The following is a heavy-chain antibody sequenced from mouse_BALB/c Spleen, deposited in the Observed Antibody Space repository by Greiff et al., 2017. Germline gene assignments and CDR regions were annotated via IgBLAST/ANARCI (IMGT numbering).Heavy chain of an antibody. V-gene: IGHV14-3*02. CDR3: ARPHYYGSSPYYAMDY. CDR1: GFNIKDTY. J-gene: IGHJ4*01. CDR2: IDPANGNT. D-gene: IGHD1-1*01. Sequence: EVQLQQSGAELVKPGASVKLSCTASGFNIKDTYMHWVKQRPEQGLEWIGRIDPANGNTKYDPKFQGKATITADTSSNTAYLQLSSLTSEDTAVYYCARPHYYGSSPYYAMDYWGQGTSLTVSS.